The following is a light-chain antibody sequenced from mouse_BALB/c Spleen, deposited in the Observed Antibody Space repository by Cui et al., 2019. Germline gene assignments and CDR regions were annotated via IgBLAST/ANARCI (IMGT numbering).Light chain of an antibody. CDR2: LTS. CDR3: QQWSSNPYT. J-gene: IGKJ2*01. Sequence: QLVPTQSPALMSASPGEKVTMTCSASSSVSYMYWYQQKPRSAPKPWIYLTSNLASGVPARFSGSGSGTSYSLTISSMEAEDAATYYCQQWSSNPYTFGGGTKLEIK. CDR1: SSVSY. V-gene: IGKV4-68*01.